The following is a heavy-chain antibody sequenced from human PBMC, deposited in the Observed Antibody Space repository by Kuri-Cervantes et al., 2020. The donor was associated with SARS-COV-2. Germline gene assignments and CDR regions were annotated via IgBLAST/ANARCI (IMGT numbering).Heavy chain of an antibody. V-gene: IGHV4-39*01. Sequence: SETLSLTCTVSGGSISSYYWSWIRQPPGKGLEWIGSIYYSGSTYYNPSLKSRVTISVDTSKNQFSLKLSSVTAADTAVYYCARLARLAVAGGGDFDYWGQGTLVTVSS. CDR1: GGSISSYY. CDR2: IYYSGST. D-gene: IGHD6-19*01. J-gene: IGHJ4*02. CDR3: ARLARLAVAGGGDFDY.